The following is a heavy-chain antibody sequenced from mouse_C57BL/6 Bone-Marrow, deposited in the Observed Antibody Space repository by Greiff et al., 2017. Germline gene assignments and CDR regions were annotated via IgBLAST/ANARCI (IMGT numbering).Heavy chain of an antibody. CDR1: GFTFSSYA. CDR2: ISDGGSYT. D-gene: IGHD1-1*01. J-gene: IGHJ2*01. CDR3: TGTNTYFDY. Sequence: EVQGVESGGGLVKPGGSLKLSCAASGFTFSSYAMSWVRQTPEKRLEWVATISDGGSYTYYPDNVKGRFTISRDNAKNNLYLQMGHLKSEDTAMYYCTGTNTYFDYWGQGTTLTVSS. V-gene: IGHV5-4*01.